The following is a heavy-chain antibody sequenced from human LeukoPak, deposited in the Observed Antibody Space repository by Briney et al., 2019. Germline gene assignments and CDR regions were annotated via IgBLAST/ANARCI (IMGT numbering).Heavy chain of an antibody. J-gene: IGHJ4*02. D-gene: IGHD2-8*02. CDR2: INHSGST. CDR1: GGSISSGGYY. V-gene: IGHV4-39*07. CDR3: ARVHPWYYFDY. Sequence: SETLSLTCTVSGGSISSGGYYWSWIRQPPGKGLEWIGEINHSGSTNYNPSLKSRVTISVDTSKNQFSLKLSSLTAADTAVYYCARVHPWYYFDYWGQGTLVTVSS.